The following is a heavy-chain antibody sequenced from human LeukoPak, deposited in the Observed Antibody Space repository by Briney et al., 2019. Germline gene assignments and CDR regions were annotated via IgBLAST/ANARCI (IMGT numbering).Heavy chain of an antibody. CDR1: GFTFSSYG. CDR3: AKDSGGNPENAFDI. CDR2: ISYDGSNK. Sequence: GGSLRLSCAASGFTFSSYGMHWVRQAPGKGLEWVAVISYDGSNKYYADSVKGRFTIPRDNSKNTLYLQMNSLRAEDTAVYYCAKDSGGNPENAFDIWGQGTMVTVSA. J-gene: IGHJ3*02. D-gene: IGHD4-23*01. V-gene: IGHV3-30*18.